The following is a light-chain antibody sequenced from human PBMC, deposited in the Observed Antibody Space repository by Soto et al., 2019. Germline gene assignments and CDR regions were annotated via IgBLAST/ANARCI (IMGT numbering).Light chain of an antibody. Sequence: DIVMTQSPDSLPVSLGERATINCKSSQSVLYSSNHKNYLAWHQQKPGQPPKLLIYSASNREPGVPDRFSGSGSGTDFTLIISSLQAEDVAVYYCQQYYSSPWTFGQGTRVEIK. J-gene: IGKJ1*01. CDR1: QSVLYSSNHKNY. CDR3: QQYYSSPWT. V-gene: IGKV4-1*01. CDR2: SAS.